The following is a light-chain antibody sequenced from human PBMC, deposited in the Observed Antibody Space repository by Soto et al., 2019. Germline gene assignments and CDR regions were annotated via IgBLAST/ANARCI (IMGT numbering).Light chain of an antibody. Sequence: QSVLTQPPSVSGAPGQRVTISCTGSSSNIGAGYDVHWYQQLPGRAPKLLIYGNTNRPSGVPDRFSGSKSGTSASLAITGLQADDEADYYCLYFDSSLSVVFGGGTKLTVL. V-gene: IGLV1-40*01. J-gene: IGLJ2*01. CDR1: SSNIGAGYD. CDR2: GNT. CDR3: LYFDSSLSVV.